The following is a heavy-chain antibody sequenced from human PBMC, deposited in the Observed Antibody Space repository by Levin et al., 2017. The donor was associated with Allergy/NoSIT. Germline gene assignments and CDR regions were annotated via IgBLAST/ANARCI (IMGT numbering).Heavy chain of an antibody. D-gene: IGHD6-13*01. Sequence: ASVKVSCKGSGYSFTSYWIGWVRQMPGKGLEWMGIIYPGDSDTRYSPSFQGQVTISADKSISTAYLQWSSLKASDTAMYYCARAAQQLVTPDAFDIWGQGTMVTVSS. CDR3: ARAAQQLVTPDAFDI. CDR2: IYPGDSDT. J-gene: IGHJ3*02. V-gene: IGHV5-51*01. CDR1: GYSFTSYW.